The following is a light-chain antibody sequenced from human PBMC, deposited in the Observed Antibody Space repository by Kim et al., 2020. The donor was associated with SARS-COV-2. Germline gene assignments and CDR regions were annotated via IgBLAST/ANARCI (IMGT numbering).Light chain of an antibody. CDR2: GAS. Sequence: EIVMTQSPATLSVSPGERATLSCRASQSVSSNLAWYQQKPGQAPRLLIYGASTRAPGIPARFSGSGSGTDFTLTIYSLQSEDFAVYYCHQYSDWPPLTFGGGTKVDIK. CDR1: QSVSSN. CDR3: HQYSDWPPLT. V-gene: IGKV3-15*01. J-gene: IGKJ4*01.